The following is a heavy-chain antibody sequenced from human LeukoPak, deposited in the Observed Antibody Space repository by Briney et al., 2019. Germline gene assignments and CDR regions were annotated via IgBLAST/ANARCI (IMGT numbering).Heavy chain of an antibody. V-gene: IGHV3-53*01. Sequence: GGSLRFSCAASGFTVSTNHMTWVRQAPGKGLEWVSVIYSGGSTYYADSVKGRFTISRDNSKNTVYLQMDSLRAEDTAVYYCARDLTWGQGTLVTVSS. CDR1: GFTVSTNH. CDR2: IYSGGST. CDR3: ARDLT. J-gene: IGHJ5*02.